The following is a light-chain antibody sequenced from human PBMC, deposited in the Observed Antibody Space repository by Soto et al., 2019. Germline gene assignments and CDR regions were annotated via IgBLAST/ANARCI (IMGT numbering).Light chain of an antibody. CDR1: QSVDSGY. CDR3: QQYDGSPLA. V-gene: IGKV3-20*01. J-gene: IGKJ2*01. Sequence: EIVLTQSPGALSLSPGERATLSCRASQSVDSGYLAWYQQRPGQAPRLLMYGISFRGTGIPNRFRGGGSGTAFTITTGTLEPEDFAVYFCQQYDGSPLAFGQGTKVEI. CDR2: GIS.